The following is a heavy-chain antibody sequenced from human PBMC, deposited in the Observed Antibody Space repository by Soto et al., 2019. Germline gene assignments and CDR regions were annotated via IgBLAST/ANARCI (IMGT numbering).Heavy chain of an antibody. CDR1: GGSISSYY. J-gene: IGHJ6*02. CDR2: IYYSGST. Sequence: QVQLQESGPGLVKPSETLSLTCTVSGGSISSYYWSWIRQPPGKGLEWIGDIYYSGSTNYNPSPRRRVTFSGDTSRHQCSLTLSSVTAAATAVYYCASLAAAGPSPYGMDVWGQGTTVTVSS. D-gene: IGHD6-13*01. CDR3: ASLAAAGPSPYGMDV. V-gene: IGHV4-59*01.